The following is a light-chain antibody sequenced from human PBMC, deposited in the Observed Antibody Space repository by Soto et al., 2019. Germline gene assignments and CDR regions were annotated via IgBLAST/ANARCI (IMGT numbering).Light chain of an antibody. Sequence: IVLTQSPATLSSFPGDRVTLSCMASQYINTRLAWYQHRPGQAPRLLIYQTSLRAAGIPARFSASGSGTDFTLTISDVQPEDFALYYCHQRQSWPRTFGQGTKVDIK. CDR2: QTS. CDR3: HQRQSWPRT. CDR1: QYINTR. J-gene: IGKJ1*01. V-gene: IGKV3-11*01.